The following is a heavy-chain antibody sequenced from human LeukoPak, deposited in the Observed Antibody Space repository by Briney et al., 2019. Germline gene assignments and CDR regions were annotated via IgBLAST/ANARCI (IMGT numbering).Heavy chain of an antibody. CDR1: GGSISSSSYY. J-gene: IGHJ4*02. D-gene: IGHD6-13*01. CDR3: ARHRLGYSSSRFPPYYFDY. CDR2: IYYSGST. V-gene: IGHV4-39*01. Sequence: SETLSLTCTVSGGSISSSSYYWGWIRQPPGKGLEWIVSIYYSGSTYYNPSLKSRVTISVDTSKNQFSLKLSSVTAADTAVYYCARHRLGYSSSRFPPYYFDYWGQGTLVTVSS.